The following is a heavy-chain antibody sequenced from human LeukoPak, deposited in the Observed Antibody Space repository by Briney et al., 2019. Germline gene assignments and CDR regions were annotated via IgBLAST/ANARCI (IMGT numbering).Heavy chain of an antibody. V-gene: IGHV3-30*02. D-gene: IGHD2-21*02. Sequence: PGGSLRLSCAASRFTFSSYGMHWVRQAPGKGLEWVAFIRYDGSNKYYADSVKGRFTISRDNSKNTLYLQMNSLRAEDTAVYYCAKLLMPLLSYCGGDCYFDYWGQGTLVTVSS. CDR1: RFTFSSYG. CDR2: IRYDGSNK. J-gene: IGHJ4*02. CDR3: AKLLMPLLSYCGGDCYFDY.